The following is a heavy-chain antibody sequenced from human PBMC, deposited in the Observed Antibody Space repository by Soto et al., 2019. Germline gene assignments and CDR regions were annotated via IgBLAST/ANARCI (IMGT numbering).Heavy chain of an antibody. CDR3: AKDPYGGNSYYYYGMDV. CDR2: ISGSGGST. D-gene: IGHD4-17*01. J-gene: IGHJ6*02. Sequence: LSLTCAASGFTFSSYAMSWVRQAPGKGLEWVSAISGSGGSTYYADSVKGRFTISRDNSKNTLYLQMNSLRAEDTAVYYCAKDPYGGNSYYYYGMDVWGQGTTVTVSS. V-gene: IGHV3-23*01. CDR1: GFTFSSYA.